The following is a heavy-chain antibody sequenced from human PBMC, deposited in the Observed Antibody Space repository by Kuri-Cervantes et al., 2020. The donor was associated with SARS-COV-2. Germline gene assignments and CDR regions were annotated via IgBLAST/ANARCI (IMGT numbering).Heavy chain of an antibody. D-gene: IGHD3-9*01. CDR3: GRQASDWHIDY. Sequence: GSLRLACSVSGGSISSSGHYWGWVRQPPGKGLEWIGSIYFSGSTYYTPSLKSRVTISVDTSKNQFSLKLTSVTATDTAVYYCGRQASDWHIDYWGQGTLVTVSS. V-gene: IGHV4-39*01. CDR1: GGSISSSGHY. J-gene: IGHJ4*02. CDR2: IYFSGST.